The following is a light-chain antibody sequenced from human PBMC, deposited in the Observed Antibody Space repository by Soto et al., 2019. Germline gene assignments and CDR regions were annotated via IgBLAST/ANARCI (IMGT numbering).Light chain of an antibody. J-gene: IGKJ1*01. V-gene: IGKV1-5*01. CDR2: DAS. CDR3: QQYNSYSTWT. Sequence: DIQMTQSPSTLSASVGDRVTITCRASQSSSRYLAWYQQKAGKAPKVLIFDASSLESGVPPRFSGSGSGTEFTLTLSSLQPDDFATYRCQQYNSYSTWTFGQGTKVEIK. CDR1: QSSSRY.